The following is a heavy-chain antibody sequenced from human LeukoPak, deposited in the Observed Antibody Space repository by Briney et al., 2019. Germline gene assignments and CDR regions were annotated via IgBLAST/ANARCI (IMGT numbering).Heavy chain of an antibody. CDR3: AKAGEGVVPAPNFDY. CDR2: ISYDGSNK. CDR1: GFTFSSYG. D-gene: IGHD2-2*01. Sequence: PGRSLRLSCAASGFTFSSYGMHWVRQAPGKGLEWVAVISYDGSNKYYADSVKGRFTISRDNSKNTLYLQMNSLRAEDTAVYYCAKAGEGVVPAPNFDYWGQGTLVTVSS. J-gene: IGHJ4*02. V-gene: IGHV3-30*18.